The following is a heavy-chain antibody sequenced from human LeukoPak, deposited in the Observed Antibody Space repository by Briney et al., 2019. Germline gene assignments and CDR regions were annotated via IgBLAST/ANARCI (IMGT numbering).Heavy chain of an antibody. J-gene: IGHJ4*02. CDR2: ISSNGGST. CDR1: GFTFSSYA. D-gene: IGHD3-22*01. CDR3: ARGGMTGDSSGYYYLFDY. V-gene: IGHV3-64*01. Sequence: PGGSLRLSCAASGFTFSSYAMHWVRQAPGKGLEYVSAISSNGGSTYYANSAKGRFTISRDNSKNTLYLQMGSLRAEDMAVYYCARGGMTGDSSGYYYLFDYWGQGTLVTVSS.